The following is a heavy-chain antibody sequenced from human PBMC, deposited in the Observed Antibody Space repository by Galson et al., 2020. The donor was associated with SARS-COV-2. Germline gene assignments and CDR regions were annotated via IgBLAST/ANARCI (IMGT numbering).Heavy chain of an antibody. V-gene: IGHV3-30*18. J-gene: IGHJ4*02. D-gene: IGHD3-10*01. CDR1: GFTFSSYG. CDR3: AKDPAMVRGAYFDY. Sequence: GSLRLSCAASGFTFSSYGMHWVRQAPGKGLEWVAVISYDGSNKYYADSVKGRFTISRDNSKNTLYLQMNSLRADDTAVYYCAKDPAMVRGAYFDYWGQGTLVTVSS. CDR2: ISYDGSNK.